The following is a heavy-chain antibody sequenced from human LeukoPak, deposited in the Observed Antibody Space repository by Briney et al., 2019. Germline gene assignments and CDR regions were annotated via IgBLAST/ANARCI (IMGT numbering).Heavy chain of an antibody. V-gene: IGHV4-61*05. D-gene: IGHD3-3*01. J-gene: IGHJ4*02. Sequence: SETLSLTCSVSGGSISSSSYYWSWVRQSPAKGLEWIGHISDSGTINYNPPLESRIIVSLDTSKNQFYLNLTSVTAADTAVYYCARQHDFRSGFYYWGQGTLVTVST. CDR3: ARQHDFRSGFYY. CDR1: GGSISSSSYY. CDR2: ISDSGTI.